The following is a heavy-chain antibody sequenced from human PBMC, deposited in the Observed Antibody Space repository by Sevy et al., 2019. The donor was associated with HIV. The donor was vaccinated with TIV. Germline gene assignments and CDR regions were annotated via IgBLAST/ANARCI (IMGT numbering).Heavy chain of an antibody. Sequence: SETLSLTCTVSGYSISSGYYWGWIRQPPGKGLEWIGSIYHSGSTYYNPSLKSRVTISVDTSKSQFSLKLSSVTAADTAVYYCARVGGNWFDPWGQGTLVTVSS. CDR2: IYHSGST. J-gene: IGHJ5*02. CDR3: ARVGGNWFDP. V-gene: IGHV4-38-2*02. CDR1: GYSISSGYY.